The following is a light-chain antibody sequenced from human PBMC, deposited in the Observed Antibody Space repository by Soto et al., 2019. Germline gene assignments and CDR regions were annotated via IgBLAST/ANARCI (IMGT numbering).Light chain of an antibody. CDR3: CSYAGSSTFGV. CDR2: EVS. J-gene: IGLJ2*01. CDR1: SSDVGSYNL. V-gene: IGLV2-23*02. Sequence: QSVLTQPASVSGSPGQSITISCTGTSSDVGSYNLVSWYQQHPGKAPKLMIYEVSKRPSGVSNRFSGSKSGNTASLTISGLQAEYEADYYCCSYAGSSTFGVFGGGTKLTVL.